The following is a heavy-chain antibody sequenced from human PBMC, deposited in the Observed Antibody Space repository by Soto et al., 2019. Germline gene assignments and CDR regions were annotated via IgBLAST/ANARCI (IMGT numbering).Heavy chain of an antibody. Sequence: QVQVQQWGAGLLKPSETLSLTCAVYGGSFSGYYWSWIRQPPGKGLEWIGEVHHSGSTNYNPSLKSRVTISVDTSKSQFSLTLRSVTAADTAVYXCAXXLPGTADFWGQGTLVTVSS. D-gene: IGHD1-26*01. J-gene: IGHJ4*02. V-gene: IGHV4-34*01. CDR3: AXXLPGTADF. CDR2: VHHSGST. CDR1: GGSFSGYY.